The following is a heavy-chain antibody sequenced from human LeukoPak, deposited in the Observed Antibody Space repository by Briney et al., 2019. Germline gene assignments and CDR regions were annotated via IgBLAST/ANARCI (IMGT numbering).Heavy chain of an antibody. CDR3: AKSATHRLTWTDRSQWLPLDY. CDR2: INHSGST. V-gene: IGHV4-34*01. CDR1: GGSFSGYY. J-gene: IGHJ4*02. Sequence: SETLSLTCAVYGGSFSGYYWSWIRQPPGKGLEWIGEINHSGSTNYNPSLKSRVTISVDTSKNQFSLKLSSVTAADTAVYYCAKSATHRLTWTDRSQWLPLDYWGQGTLVTVSS. D-gene: IGHD5-18*01.